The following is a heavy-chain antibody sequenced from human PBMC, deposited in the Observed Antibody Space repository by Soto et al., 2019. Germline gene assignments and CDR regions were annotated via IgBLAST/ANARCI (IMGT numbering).Heavy chain of an antibody. D-gene: IGHD2-21*01. J-gene: IGHJ2*01. CDR1: GGSISSYY. CDR3: ARPNCGGDCFQFGLYWYFDL. Sequence: QVQLQESGPGLVKPSETLSLTCTVSGGSISSYYWSWIRQPPGKGLEWIGYIYYSGSTNYNPSLKSRFTISVDTSKSQFSLKLSSVTAADTAVYYCARPNCGGDCFQFGLYWYFDLWGRGTLVTVSS. V-gene: IGHV4-59*01. CDR2: IYYSGST.